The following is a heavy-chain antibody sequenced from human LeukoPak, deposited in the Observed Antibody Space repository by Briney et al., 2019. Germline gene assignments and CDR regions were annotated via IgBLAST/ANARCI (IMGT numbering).Heavy chain of an antibody. CDR3: ARGLVATNTFDY. J-gene: IGHJ4*02. Sequence: GRSLRLSCAASGFTFSSYGMHWVRQAPGKGLEWVAVIWYDGSNKYYADSVKGRSTISRDNSKNTLYLQMNSLRAEDTAVYYCARGLVATNTFDYWGQGTLVTVSS. V-gene: IGHV3-33*01. D-gene: IGHD2-8*01. CDR2: IWYDGSNK. CDR1: GFTFSSYG.